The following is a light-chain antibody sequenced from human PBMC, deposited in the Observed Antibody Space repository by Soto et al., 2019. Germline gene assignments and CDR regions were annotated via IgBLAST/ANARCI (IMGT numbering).Light chain of an antibody. J-gene: IGKJ5*01. CDR3: QQRSNWPPIT. Sequence: EAVLTQSPATLSVSPGERATLSCRASQSVATNLAWYQQRPGQAPRLLIYGASKRAIGLPARFSGSGSGTEFTLTITSLQSEDFAVYYCQQRSNWPPITFGQGTRLEIK. CDR1: QSVATN. CDR2: GAS. V-gene: IGKV3-15*01.